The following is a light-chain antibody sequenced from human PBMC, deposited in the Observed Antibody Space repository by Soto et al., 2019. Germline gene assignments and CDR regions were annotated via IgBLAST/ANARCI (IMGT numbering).Light chain of an antibody. CDR2: GAF. V-gene: IGKV3-15*01. J-gene: IGKJ4*01. CDR3: QQYKNWPPLT. Sequence: EIVMTQSPATLSVSPGETATLSCRASQSVSYNLAWYQQKPGQGPRLLIYGAFTSATGIPARFSGSGSGTEFTLTISSLQSEDFALYYCQQYKNWPPLTFGGGTKVEIK. CDR1: QSVSYN.